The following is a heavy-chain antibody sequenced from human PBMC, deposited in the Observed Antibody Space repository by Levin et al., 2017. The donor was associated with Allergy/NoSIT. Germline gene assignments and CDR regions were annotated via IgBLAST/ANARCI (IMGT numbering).Heavy chain of an antibody. CDR1: GFTVSSNY. D-gene: IGHD2-15*01. J-gene: IGHJ3*02. Sequence: TGGSLRLSCAASGFTVSSNYMSWVRQAPGKGLEWVSVIYSGGSTYYADSVKGRFTISRDNSKNTLYLQMNSLRAEDTAVYYCARDVCSGGSCYSAFDIWGQGTMVTVSS. CDR2: IYSGGST. V-gene: IGHV3-53*01. CDR3: ARDVCSGGSCYSAFDI.